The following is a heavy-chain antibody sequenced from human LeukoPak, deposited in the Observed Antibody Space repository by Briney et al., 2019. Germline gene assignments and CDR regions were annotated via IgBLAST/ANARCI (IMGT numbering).Heavy chain of an antibody. V-gene: IGHV4-4*02. CDR2: IYHSGST. CDR3: ARDSRYCSGGSCYVYYYGMDV. CDR1: GGSISSSNW. Sequence: SETLSLTCAVSGGSISSSNWWSWVRQPPGKGLEWIGEIYHSGSTNYNPSLKSRVTISVDKSKNQFSLKLSSVTAADTAVYYCARDSRYCSGGSCYVYYYGMDVWGKGTTVTVSS. J-gene: IGHJ6*04. D-gene: IGHD2-15*01.